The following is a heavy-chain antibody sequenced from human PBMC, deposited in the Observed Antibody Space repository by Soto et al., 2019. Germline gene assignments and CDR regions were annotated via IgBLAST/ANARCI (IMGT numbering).Heavy chain of an antibody. V-gene: IGHV1-69*02. J-gene: IGHJ5*02. Sequence: SVKVSCKASGGTFSSYTIRWVRQAPGQGLEWMGRIIPILGITIYAQKFQGRVTITADESTSTAYMELSSLRSEDTAVYYCARVPDAGSKKTTWFDPWGQGTLFTVSS. D-gene: IGHD2-2*01. CDR3: ARVPDAGSKKTTWFDP. CDR2: IIPILGIT. CDR1: GGTFSSYT.